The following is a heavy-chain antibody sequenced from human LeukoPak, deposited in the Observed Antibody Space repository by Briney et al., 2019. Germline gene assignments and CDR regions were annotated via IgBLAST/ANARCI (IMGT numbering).Heavy chain of an antibody. Sequence: GGSLRLSCAASGFTFDDYAMHWVRQAPGKGLEWVSGISWNSGSIGYADSVKGRFTISGDNAKNSLYLQMNSLRAEDMALYYCAKGRDGYNELDAFDIWGQGTMVTVSS. CDR2: ISWNSGSI. CDR1: GFTFDDYA. V-gene: IGHV3-9*03. D-gene: IGHD5-24*01. CDR3: AKGRDGYNELDAFDI. J-gene: IGHJ3*02.